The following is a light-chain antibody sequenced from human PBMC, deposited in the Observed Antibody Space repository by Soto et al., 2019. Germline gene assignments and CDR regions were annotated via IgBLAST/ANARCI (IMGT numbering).Light chain of an antibody. CDR3: QHYNSYSEA. V-gene: IGKV1-5*03. CDR1: QTISSW. J-gene: IGKJ1*01. Sequence: DIQMTQSPSTLSGSVGDRVTITCRASQTISSWLAWYQQKPGKAPKLLIYKASTLKSGVPSRFSGSGSGTEFTLTISSMQPDDFATYYCQHYNSYSEAFGQGNKVYLK. CDR2: KAS.